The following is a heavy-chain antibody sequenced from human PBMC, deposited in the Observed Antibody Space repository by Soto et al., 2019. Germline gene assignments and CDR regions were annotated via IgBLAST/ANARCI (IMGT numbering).Heavy chain of an antibody. D-gene: IGHD6-19*01. CDR2: ISGSGGST. CDR3: XXXXXXXWLVTGPFDY. CDR1: GFTFSSYA. J-gene: IGHJ4*02. Sequence: EVQLLESGGGLVQPGGSLRLSCAASGFTFSSYAMSWVRQAPGKGLEWVSAISGSGGSTYYADSVKGRFTISRDNSKNTLYLQXNXXXXXXTXXXXXXXXXXXXWLVTGPFDYWGQGTLVTVSS. V-gene: IGHV3-23*01.